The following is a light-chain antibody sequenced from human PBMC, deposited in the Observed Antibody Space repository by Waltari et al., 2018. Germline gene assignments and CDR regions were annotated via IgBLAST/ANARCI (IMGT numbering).Light chain of an antibody. CDR1: QSVSSY. V-gene: IGKV3-11*01. Sequence: EIVLTQSPATLSLSPGERATLSCRASQSVSSYLAWYQQKPGQAPRLLLYDASNRATGIPARFSGSGSGTDFTLTISSLEPEDFAVYYCQQRSNWPPRLTFGPGTKVDIK. J-gene: IGKJ3*01. CDR3: QQRSNWPPRLT. CDR2: DAS.